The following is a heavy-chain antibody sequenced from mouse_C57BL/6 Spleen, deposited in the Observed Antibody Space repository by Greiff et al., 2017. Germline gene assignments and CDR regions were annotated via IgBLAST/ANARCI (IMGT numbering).Heavy chain of an antibody. CDR3: TRDENYSNYPFAY. CDR1: GFTFSSYA. J-gene: IGHJ3*01. D-gene: IGHD2-5*01. V-gene: IGHV5-9-1*02. CDR2: ISSGGNYI. Sequence: EVKLMESGEGLVKPGGSLKLSCAASGFTFSSYAMSWVRQTPEKRLEWVAYISSGGNYIYYADPVKGRFTISRANARNTLYLQMSSLKSEDTAMYYCTRDENYSNYPFAYWGQGTLVTVSA.